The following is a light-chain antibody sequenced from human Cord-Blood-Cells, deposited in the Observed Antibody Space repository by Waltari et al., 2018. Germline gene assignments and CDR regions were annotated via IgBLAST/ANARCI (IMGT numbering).Light chain of an antibody. Sequence: QSALTQPASVSGSPGQSIPISCTGTRRDAGNYNLFSWYQQHPGKAPKLMIYEGSKRPSGVSNRFSGSKSGNTASLTISGLQAEDEADYYCCSYAGSSTSYVFGTGTKVTVL. CDR2: EGS. V-gene: IGLV2-23*01. CDR3: CSYAGSSTSYV. J-gene: IGLJ1*01. CDR1: RRDAGNYNL.